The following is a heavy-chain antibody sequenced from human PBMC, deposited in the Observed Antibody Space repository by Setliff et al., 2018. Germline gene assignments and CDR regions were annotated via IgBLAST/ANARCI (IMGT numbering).Heavy chain of an antibody. CDR1: GFTFDTHA. CDR2: IWADANTR. J-gene: IGHJ4*02. D-gene: IGHD2-15*01. V-gene: IGHV3-30*02. Sequence: GGSLRLSCAASGFTFDTHAMHWVRQAPGKGLEWVAMIWADANTRYYRDSVKGRFSVSRDDSKNMLFLQMNSLRPEDTAVYYCARTCSGSGCYAGLESWGQGTPVTVSS. CDR3: ARTCSGSGCYAGLES.